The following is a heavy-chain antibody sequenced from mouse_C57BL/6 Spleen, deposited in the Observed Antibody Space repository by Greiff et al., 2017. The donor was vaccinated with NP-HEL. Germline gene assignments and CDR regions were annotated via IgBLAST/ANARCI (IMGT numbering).Heavy chain of an antibody. CDR1: GYTFTSYW. Sequence: QVQLQQPGAELVMPGASVKLSCKASGYTFTSYWMHWVKQRPGQGLEWIGEIDPSDSYTNYNQKFKGKSTLTVDKSSSTAYMQLSSLTSEDSAVYYCARDYYGSSPYYFDYWGQGTTLTVSS. V-gene: IGHV1-69*01. CDR3: ARDYYGSSPYYFDY. D-gene: IGHD1-1*01. CDR2: IDPSDSYT. J-gene: IGHJ2*01.